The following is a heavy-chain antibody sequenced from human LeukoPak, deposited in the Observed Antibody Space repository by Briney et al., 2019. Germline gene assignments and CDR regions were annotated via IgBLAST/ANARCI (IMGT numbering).Heavy chain of an antibody. D-gene: IGHD3-22*01. CDR1: GGSISSGSYY. V-gene: IGHV4-61*02. CDR3: ARASYSYDINGWVPFDY. Sequence: SETLSLTCTVSGGSISSGSYYWSWIRQPAGKGLEWIGRIYTSGSTNYNPSLKSRVTISGDTSKNQFSLRLSSVTAADTAVYYCARASYSYDINGWVPFDYWGQGTLVTVSS. J-gene: IGHJ4*02. CDR2: IYTSGST.